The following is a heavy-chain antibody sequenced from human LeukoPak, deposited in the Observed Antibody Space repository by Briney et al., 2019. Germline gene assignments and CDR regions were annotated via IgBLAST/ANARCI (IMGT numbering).Heavy chain of an antibody. J-gene: IGHJ1*01. CDR1: GFSFSNSS. CDR3: ARDPGYYDSSGFFPAYFQH. Sequence: GGSLTLSCAASGFSFSNSSMNWVRQAPGKGLEWVSSISSSSSYIYYADSVKGRFTISRDNAKNSLYLQMNSLRAEDTAVYYCARDPGYYDSSGFFPAYFQHWGQGTLVTVSS. CDR2: ISSSSSYI. D-gene: IGHD3-22*01. V-gene: IGHV3-21*01.